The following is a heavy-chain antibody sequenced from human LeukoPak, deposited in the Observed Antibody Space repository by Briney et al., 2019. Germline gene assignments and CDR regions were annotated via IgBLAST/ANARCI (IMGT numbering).Heavy chain of an antibody. V-gene: IGHV4-39*07. D-gene: IGHD3-10*01. Sequence: PSETLSLTCTVSGGSISSSYSYWGWIRQPPGKGLEWIGNIYYSGSTYYNPSLKSRVTISVDTSKNHFSLKLNSVTAADKAVYYCARDSGPWGVFDPWGQGTLVTVSS. J-gene: IGHJ5*02. CDR3: ARDSGPWGVFDP. CDR1: GGSISSSYSY. CDR2: IYYSGST.